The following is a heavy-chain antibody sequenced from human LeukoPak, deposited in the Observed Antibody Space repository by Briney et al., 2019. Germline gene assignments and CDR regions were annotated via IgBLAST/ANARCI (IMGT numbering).Heavy chain of an antibody. CDR3: ARDSMDVSYDPTYYFDY. J-gene: IGHJ4*02. CDR1: GYTFTSYY. Sequence: ASVRVSCKASGYTFTSYYMHWVRQAAGQGLEWMGITNPSGGSTSYAQKFQGRVTMTRDTSTSTVYMELSSLRSEDTAVYYCARDSMDVSYDPTYYFDYWGQGTLVTVSS. D-gene: IGHD5-12*01. CDR2: TNPSGGST. V-gene: IGHV1-46*01.